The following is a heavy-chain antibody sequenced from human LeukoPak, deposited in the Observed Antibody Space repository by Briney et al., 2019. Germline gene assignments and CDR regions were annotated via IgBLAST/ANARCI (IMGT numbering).Heavy chain of an antibody. Sequence: GGSLRLSCAASGLTFSDYAMTWVRQAPGKGLEWFPSITGGGGGTSYGDSVKGRFTVYRDNSKNTLYLQMNSLRAEDTAIYYCAKDPNGDYVGAFDSWGQGTLVTVSS. CDR1: GLTFSDYA. CDR3: AKDPNGDYVGAFDS. D-gene: IGHD4-17*01. CDR2: ITGGGGGT. J-gene: IGHJ3*01. V-gene: IGHV3-23*01.